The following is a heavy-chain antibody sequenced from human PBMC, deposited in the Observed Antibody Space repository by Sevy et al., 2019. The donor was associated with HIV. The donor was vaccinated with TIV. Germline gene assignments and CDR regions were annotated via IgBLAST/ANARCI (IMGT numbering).Heavy chain of an antibody. D-gene: IGHD2-21*02. CDR3: ARATSCGGDCYYFDS. CDR1: GYTFINYE. V-gene: IGHV1-46*01. CDR2: INPNGGST. Sequence: ASVKVSCQASGYTFINYEIHWVRQAPGQGLEWMGIINPNGGSTGYAQNFQGRVTMTRDTSSSTFYMELSSLRSDDTAVYYCARATSCGGDCYYFDSWGQGTLVTVSS. J-gene: IGHJ4*02.